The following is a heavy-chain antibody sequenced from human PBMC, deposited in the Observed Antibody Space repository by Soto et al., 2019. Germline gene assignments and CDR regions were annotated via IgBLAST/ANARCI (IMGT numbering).Heavy chain of an antibody. Sequence: SETLSLTCTVSGGSISSSSYYWGWIRQPPGKGLEWIVSIYYSGSTYYNPSLKSRVTISVDTSKSQFSLKLSSVTAADTAVYYCARSQTTVTSYDYWGLGTLVTVSS. CDR2: IYYSGST. CDR3: ARSQTTVTSYDY. CDR1: GGSISSSSYY. V-gene: IGHV4-39*01. J-gene: IGHJ4*02. D-gene: IGHD4-17*01.